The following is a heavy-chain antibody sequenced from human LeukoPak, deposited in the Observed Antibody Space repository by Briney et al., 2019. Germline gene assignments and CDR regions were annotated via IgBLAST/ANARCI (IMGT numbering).Heavy chain of an antibody. CDR2: ISGSGGST. D-gene: IGHD4-11*01. V-gene: IGHV3-23*01. Sequence: GGSLRLSCAASGFTFSSYGMSWVRQAPGKGLEWVSAISGSGGSTYYADSVKGRFTISRDNSKNTLYLHMNSLRAEDTAVYYCARDGVTVTSFYYFDCWGQGTLVTVSS. CDR1: GFTFSSYG. J-gene: IGHJ4*02. CDR3: ARDGVTVTSFYYFDC.